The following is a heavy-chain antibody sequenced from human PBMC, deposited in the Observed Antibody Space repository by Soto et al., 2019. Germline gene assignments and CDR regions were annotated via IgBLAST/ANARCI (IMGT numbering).Heavy chain of an antibody. V-gene: IGHV1-69*13. CDR3: ARDGYSSGPPFDY. J-gene: IGHJ4*02. CDR2: IIPIFGTA. Sequence: SVKVSCKASGGTFSSYAISWVRQAPGQGLEWMGGIIPIFGTANYAQKFQGRVTITADESTSTAYMELSSLRSEDTAVYYCARDGYSSGPPFDYWGQGTLVTSPQ. D-gene: IGHD6-19*01. CDR1: GGTFSSYA.